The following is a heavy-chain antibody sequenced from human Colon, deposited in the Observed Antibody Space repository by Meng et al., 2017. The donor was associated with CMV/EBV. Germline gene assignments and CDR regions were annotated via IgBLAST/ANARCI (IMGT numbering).Heavy chain of an antibody. CDR1: GFKFNSYS. CDR3: ARDGGGVPAALYYFDY. V-gene: IGHV3-21*01. Sequence: GESLKISCAASGFKFNSYSMNWVRQAPGKGLEWVASSSSSSAFVYYADSVKGRFTISRDNAKNSLYLHMNSLRAEDTAVYYCARDGGGVPAALYYFDYWGQGTLVTVSS. D-gene: IGHD2-2*01. CDR2: SSSSSAFV. J-gene: IGHJ4*02.